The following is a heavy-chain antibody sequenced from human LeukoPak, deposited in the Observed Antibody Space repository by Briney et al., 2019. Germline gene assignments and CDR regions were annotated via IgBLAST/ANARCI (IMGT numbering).Heavy chain of an antibody. CDR2: ISYDGGNQ. CDR1: GFSLRTYG. V-gene: IGHV3-30*04. CDR3: ARDVDQYGSGSYYRGIDF. Sequence: GGSLRLSCAASGFSLRTYGIHWVRQAPGKGLQWVAVISYDGGNQYYADSVKGRFTISGDSSKNTLYMQMNSLRAEDTAVYYCARDVDQYGSGSYYRGIDFWGQGTLVTVSS. J-gene: IGHJ4*02. D-gene: IGHD3-10*01.